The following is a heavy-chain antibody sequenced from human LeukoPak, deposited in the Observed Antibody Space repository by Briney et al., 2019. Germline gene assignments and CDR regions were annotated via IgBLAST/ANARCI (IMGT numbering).Heavy chain of an antibody. Sequence: SQTLSLTCTVSGGSISSGDYYWSWIRQHPGKGLEWIGYIYYSGDTYYNPSHKSRVTISMDTSGNQFSLKLSSVTAADTAVYYCARAPRHTNSWYYFDYWGQGTLVSVSS. V-gene: IGHV4-31*02. CDR3: ARAPRHTNSWYYFDY. CDR1: GGSISSGDYY. D-gene: IGHD2-2*01. CDR2: IYYSGDT. J-gene: IGHJ4*02.